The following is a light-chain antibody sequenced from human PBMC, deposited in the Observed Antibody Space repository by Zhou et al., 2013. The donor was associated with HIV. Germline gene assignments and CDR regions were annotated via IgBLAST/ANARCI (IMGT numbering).Light chain of an antibody. J-gene: IGKJ4*01. V-gene: IGKV1-33*01. Sequence: DIQMTQSPSSLSASVGDRVTITCQASQDISTYLNWYQQIPGKAPKLLISDASNLETGVPSRFSGSGSGTDFTFTISRLQSEDLATYFCQQYDHLPLTFGGGTRVEL. CDR2: DAS. CDR3: QQYDHLPLT. CDR1: QDISTY.